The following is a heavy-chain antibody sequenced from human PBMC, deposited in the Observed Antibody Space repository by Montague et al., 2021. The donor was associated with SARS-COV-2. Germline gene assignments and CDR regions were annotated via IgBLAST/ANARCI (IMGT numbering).Heavy chain of an antibody. Sequence: SLRLSCAASGFTFSSYWMSWVRQAPGKGLEWVAHIKQDGSEKYYVDSVKGRFTISRYNAKNSLYLQMNSLRAEDTAVYYCAREMAAACTGYYYYGMDVWGQGTTVTVSS. D-gene: IGHD6-13*01. J-gene: IGHJ6*02. CDR2: IKQDGSEK. V-gene: IGHV3-7*01. CDR1: GFTFSSYW. CDR3: AREMAAACTGYYYYGMDV.